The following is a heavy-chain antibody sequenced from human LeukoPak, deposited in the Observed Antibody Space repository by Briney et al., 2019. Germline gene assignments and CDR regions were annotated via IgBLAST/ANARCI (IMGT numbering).Heavy chain of an antibody. CDR1: GFTFSRYW. J-gene: IGHJ6*02. CDR2: INEDGTVK. V-gene: IGHV3-7*04. D-gene: IGHD6-13*01. Sequence: GGSLRLSCVASGFTFSRYWINWIRQPPGKGLEWVANINEDGTVKRYVDSVKDRLTISRDNAKNSLFLQMDSLRAEDTVVYYCARGAPGFSGMAGWGQGTTVTVSS. CDR3: ARGAPGFSGMAG.